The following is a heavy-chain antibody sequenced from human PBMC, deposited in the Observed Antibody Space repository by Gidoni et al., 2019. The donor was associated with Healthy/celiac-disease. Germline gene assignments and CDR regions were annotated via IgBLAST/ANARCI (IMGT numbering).Heavy chain of an antibody. CDR2: IYSSGST. CDR1: GGSISSYY. J-gene: IGHJ6*02. D-gene: IGHD3-3*01. V-gene: IGHV4-59*01. CDR3: ARIYDFYDFWSGYHKSYGMDV. Sequence: QVQLQESGPGLVKPSETLSLTCTVSGGSISSYYWSWIRQPPGKGLEWLGHIYSSGSTNYNPSLKSRVTISVDTSKNQFSLKLSSVTAADTAVYYCARIYDFYDFWSGYHKSYGMDVWGQGTTVTVSS.